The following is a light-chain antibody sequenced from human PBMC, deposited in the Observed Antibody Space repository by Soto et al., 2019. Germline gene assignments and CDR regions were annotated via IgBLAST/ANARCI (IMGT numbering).Light chain of an antibody. CDR1: QSVSSN. Sequence: EIVMTQSPGTLSVSPGERVTFSCRASQSVSSNLAWYQQKPGQTPRLLIYGASTRATGIPDRFSGSGSGTDFTLTISRLEPEDFAVYYCQQYGTSPWTFGQGTKVDIK. CDR3: QQYGTSPWT. CDR2: GAS. J-gene: IGKJ1*01. V-gene: IGKV3-20*01.